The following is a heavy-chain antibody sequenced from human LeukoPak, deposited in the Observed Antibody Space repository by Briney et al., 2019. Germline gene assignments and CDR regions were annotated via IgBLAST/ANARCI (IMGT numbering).Heavy chain of an antibody. CDR2: IKQDGSEK. J-gene: IGHJ3*02. V-gene: IGHV3-7*01. Sequence: PGGSLRLSCAASGFTFSSYWMSWVRQAPGKGLEWVANIKQDGSEKYYVDSVKGRFTISRDNAKNSLYLQMNSLRAEDTAVYYCARVGVHRTDAFDIWGQGTMVTVSS. CDR3: ARVGVHRTDAFDI. D-gene: IGHD2-2*01. CDR1: GFTFSSYW.